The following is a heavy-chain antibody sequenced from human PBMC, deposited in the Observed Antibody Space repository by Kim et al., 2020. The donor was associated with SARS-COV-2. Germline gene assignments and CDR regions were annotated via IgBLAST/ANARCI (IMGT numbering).Heavy chain of an antibody. D-gene: IGHD3-10*01. Sequence: GGSLRLSCAASGFTFSSYAMHWVRQAPGKGLEWVAVISYDGSNKYYADSVKGRFTISRDNSKNTLYLQMNSLRAEDTAVYYCASSYGSGSPLDYWGQGTL. V-gene: IGHV3-30*04. J-gene: IGHJ4*02. CDR1: GFTFSSYA. CDR2: ISYDGSNK. CDR3: ASSYGSGSPLDY.